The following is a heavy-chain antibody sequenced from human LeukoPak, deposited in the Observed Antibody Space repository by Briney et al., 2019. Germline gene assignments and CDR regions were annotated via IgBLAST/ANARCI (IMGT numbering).Heavy chain of an antibody. Sequence: GGSLRLSCAASGFTFSSYAMSWVRQAPGKGLEWVSAISGSGGSTYYADSVKGRFTISRDNSKNTLYLQMNSLRAEDTAVYYCTKGWVDYFDSSGYLYYFDYWGQGTLVTVSS. V-gene: IGHV3-23*01. CDR1: GFTFSSYA. D-gene: IGHD3-22*01. CDR2: ISGSGGST. CDR3: TKGWVDYFDSSGYLYYFDY. J-gene: IGHJ4*02.